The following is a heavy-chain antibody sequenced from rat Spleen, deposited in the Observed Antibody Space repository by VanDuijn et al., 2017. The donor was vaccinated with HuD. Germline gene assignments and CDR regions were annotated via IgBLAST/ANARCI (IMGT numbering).Heavy chain of an antibody. CDR3: ARLGYTYYGYTDYFDY. CDR2: ISYEGSSS. D-gene: IGHD1-9*01. Sequence: EVQLVESGGGLVQPGRSLKLSCAASGFTFSDSYMAWVRQAPKKGLEWVASISYEGSSSSYGDSVKGRFTISRDNAKSTLYLQMNSLRSEDTATYYCARLGYTYYGYTDYFDYWGQGVMVTVSS. CDR1: GFTFSDSY. V-gene: IGHV5-22*01. J-gene: IGHJ2*01.